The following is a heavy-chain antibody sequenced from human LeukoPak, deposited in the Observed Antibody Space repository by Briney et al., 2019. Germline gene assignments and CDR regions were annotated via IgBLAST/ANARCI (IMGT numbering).Heavy chain of an antibody. CDR2: IKQDGSEK. CDR3: ARRYCSGGSCYIDY. D-gene: IGHD2-15*01. CDR1: GFTFTNAW. J-gene: IGHJ4*02. Sequence: GGSLRLSCTASGFTFTNAWMSWVRQAPGKGLEWVANIKQDGSEKYYVDSVKGRFTISRDNAKNSLYLQMNSLRAEDTAVYYCARRYCSGGSCYIDYWGQGTLVTVSS. V-gene: IGHV3-7*01.